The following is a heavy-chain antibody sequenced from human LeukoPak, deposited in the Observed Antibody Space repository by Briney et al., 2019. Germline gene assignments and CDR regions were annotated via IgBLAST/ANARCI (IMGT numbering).Heavy chain of an antibody. Sequence: GRSLRLSCAASGFTFSSYGMHWVRQAPGKGVEGVAVIWYDGSNKYYADSVKGRFTISRDNSKNTLYLQMNSLRAEDTAVYYCARDELPADGMDVWGQGTTVTVSS. V-gene: IGHV3-33*01. CDR3: ARDELPADGMDV. CDR1: GFTFSSYG. CDR2: IWYDGSNK. J-gene: IGHJ6*02. D-gene: IGHD1-7*01.